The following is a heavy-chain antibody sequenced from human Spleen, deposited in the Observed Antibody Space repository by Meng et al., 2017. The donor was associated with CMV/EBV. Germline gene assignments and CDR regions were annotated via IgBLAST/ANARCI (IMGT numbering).Heavy chain of an antibody. J-gene: IGHJ4*02. CDR2: ISDYNGNT. Sequence: SGYTFTSYGISWVRRATGQGLEWMGWISDYNGNTNYAQKLQGRVTMTTDTSTSTAYMELRSLRSDDTAVYYCVTYYYDSSGYLVDYWGQGTLVTVSS. V-gene: IGHV1-18*01. CDR3: VTYYYDSSGYLVDY. CDR1: GYTFTSYG. D-gene: IGHD3-22*01.